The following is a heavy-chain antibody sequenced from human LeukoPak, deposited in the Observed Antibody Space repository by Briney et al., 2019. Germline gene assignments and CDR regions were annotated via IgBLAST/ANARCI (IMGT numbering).Heavy chain of an antibody. Sequence: GGSLRLSCAASGFTFSSYWMSWVRQAPGKGLEWVANIKQDGSEKYYVDSVKGRFTISRDNAKNSLYLQMNSLRAEDTAVYYCARVLPSGYCSSTSCQIFGVNNWFDPWGQGTLVTVSS. J-gene: IGHJ5*02. D-gene: IGHD2-2*01. CDR3: ARVLPSGYCSSTSCQIFGVNNWFDP. CDR1: GFTFSSYW. CDR2: IKQDGSEK. V-gene: IGHV3-7*04.